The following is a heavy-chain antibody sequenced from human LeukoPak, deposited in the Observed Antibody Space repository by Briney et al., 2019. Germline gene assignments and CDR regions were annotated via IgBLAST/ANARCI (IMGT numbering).Heavy chain of an antibody. CDR2: ISVTGGDT. CDR1: GFTFSSYA. D-gene: IGHD2-15*01. CDR3: ARQLGYCSGGTCYVVF. V-gene: IGHV3-23*01. Sequence: GGSLRLSCAASGFTFSSYAMSWVRQAPGKGLEWASAISVTGGDTYYAHSVKGRLTISRDNSKNTLYLQMSSLTAEDTAVYYCARQLGYCSGGTCYVVFWGQGTLVTVSS. J-gene: IGHJ4*02.